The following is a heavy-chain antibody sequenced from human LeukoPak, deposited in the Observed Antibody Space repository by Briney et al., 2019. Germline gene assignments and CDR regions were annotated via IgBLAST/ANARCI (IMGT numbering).Heavy chain of an antibody. V-gene: IGHV4-59*08. Sequence: PSETLSLTCTVSGGSISSYFWSWIRQPPGKGLEWIGYIYYSGSTNYNPSLKSRVTISVDTYKNHFSLRLSSVTAADTAVYYCARHGIVGAAIADYWGQGTLVTVSS. CDR1: GGSISSYF. J-gene: IGHJ4*02. D-gene: IGHD1-26*01. CDR2: IYYSGST. CDR3: ARHGIVGAAIADY.